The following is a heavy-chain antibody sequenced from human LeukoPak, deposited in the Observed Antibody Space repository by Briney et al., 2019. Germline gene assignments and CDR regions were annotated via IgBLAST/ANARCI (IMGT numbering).Heavy chain of an antibody. CDR3: ARDYGVRWGMDV. CDR1: GFTFSSYG. CDR2: IWYDGSNK. V-gene: IGHV3-33*01. J-gene: IGHJ6*02. D-gene: IGHD3-10*01. Sequence: PGGSLRLSCAASGFTFSSYGMHWVRQAPGKGLEWVAVIWYDGSNKYYADSVKGRFTISRDNSKNTLYLQMNSLRAEDTAVYYCARDYGVRWGMDVWGQGTTVTVSS.